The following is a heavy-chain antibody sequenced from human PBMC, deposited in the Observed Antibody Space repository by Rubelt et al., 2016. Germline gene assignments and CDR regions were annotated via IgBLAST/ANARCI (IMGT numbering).Heavy chain of an antibody. CDR1: GFSLSNARMG. CDR2: IFSNDEK. V-gene: IGHV2-26*01. CDR3: ARIDPNYYYYGMDV. Sequence: QITLKESGPTLVKPTQTLTLTCTVSGFSLSNARMGVSWIRQPPGKALEWLAHIFSNDEKSYSTSLKSRLTIAKDTSKSQVVCTMTNMDTVDTATYYCARIDPNYYYYGMDVWGQGTTVTVSS. J-gene: IGHJ6*02.